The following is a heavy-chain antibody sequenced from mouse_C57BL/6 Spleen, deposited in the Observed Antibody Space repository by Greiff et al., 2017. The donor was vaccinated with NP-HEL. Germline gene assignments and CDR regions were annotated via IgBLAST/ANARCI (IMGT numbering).Heavy chain of an antibody. CDR1: GYTFTDYY. D-gene: IGHD1-1*01. Sequence: QVQLKQSGAELVRPGASVKLSCKASGYTFTDYYINWVKPRPGQGLEWIARIYPGSGNTYYNAKFKGKATLTAEKSSITAYMQLSSLTSEDSAVYFCARGGSSYSYAMDYWGQGTSVTVSS. CDR2: IYPGSGNT. CDR3: ARGGSSYSYAMDY. J-gene: IGHJ4*01. V-gene: IGHV1-76*01.